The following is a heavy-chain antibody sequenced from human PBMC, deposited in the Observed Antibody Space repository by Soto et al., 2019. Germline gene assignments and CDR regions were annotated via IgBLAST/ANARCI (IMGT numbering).Heavy chain of an antibody. D-gene: IGHD3-22*01. Sequence: GGLRRPCSASGFTFSNAWMSWVRQAPGKGLEWVGRIKSKTDGGTTDYAAPAKGRFTISRDDSKNKLYLQMNSLKTEDTAVYYCLSAMIVVPWGQGTLVTVYS. CDR1: GFTFSNAW. CDR3: LSAMIVVP. V-gene: IGHV3-15*01. CDR2: IKSKTDGGTT. J-gene: IGHJ5*02.